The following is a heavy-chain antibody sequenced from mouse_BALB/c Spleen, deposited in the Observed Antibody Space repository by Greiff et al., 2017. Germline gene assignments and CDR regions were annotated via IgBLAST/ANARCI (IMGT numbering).Heavy chain of an antibody. D-gene: IGHD2-1*01. CDR2: INPGSGGT. CDR3: ARDGNYWYFDV. Sequence: QVQLQQSGAELVRPGTSVKVSCKASGYAFTNYLIEWVKQRPGQGLEWIGVINPGSGGTNYNEKFKGKATLTADKSSSTAYMQLSSLTSDDSAVYCCARDGNYWYFDVWGEGTTVTVSS. CDR1: GYAFTNYL. V-gene: IGHV1-54*01. J-gene: IGHJ1*01.